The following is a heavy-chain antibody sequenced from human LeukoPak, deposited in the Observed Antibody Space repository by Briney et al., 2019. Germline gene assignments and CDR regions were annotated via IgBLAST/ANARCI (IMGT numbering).Heavy chain of an antibody. J-gene: IGHJ3*02. CDR2: IYSGGST. D-gene: IGHD5-18*01. CDR1: GFIVSSNY. V-gene: IGHV3-66*01. CDR3: ARRERLGYSYGRGTLDI. Sequence: PGGSLRLSCAASGFIVSSNYMSWVRQAPGKGLEWVSTIYSGGSTYYADSVKGRFTISRDNSKNTLYLQMNFLRVEDTAVYYCARRERLGYSYGRGTLDIWGQGTMVTVSS.